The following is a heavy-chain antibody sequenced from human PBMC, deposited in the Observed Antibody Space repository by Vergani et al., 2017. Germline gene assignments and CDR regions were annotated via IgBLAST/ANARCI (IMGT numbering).Heavy chain of an antibody. CDR2: ISWNSGSI. V-gene: IGHV3-9*01. J-gene: IGHJ2*01. CDR1: GFTFDDYA. D-gene: IGHD6-13*01. Sequence: EVQLVESGGGLVQPGRSLRLSCAASGFTFDDYAMHWVRQAPGKGLEWVSGISWNSGSIGYADSVKGRFTISRDNAKNSLYLQMNSLRAEDTALYYCAKDHSSSWYDWYFELWGRGTLVTVSS. CDR3: AKDHSSSWYDWYFEL.